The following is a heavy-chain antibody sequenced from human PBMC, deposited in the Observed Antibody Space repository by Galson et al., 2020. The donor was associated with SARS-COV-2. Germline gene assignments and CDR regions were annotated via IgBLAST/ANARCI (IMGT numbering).Heavy chain of an antibody. CDR1: GGSISSSNW. D-gene: IGHD6-13*01. V-gene: IGHV4-4*02. CDR2: IYHSGST. CDR3: ARSGIAAAGGGFDD. Sequence: ASETLSLTCAVSGGSISSSNWWSWVRQPPGKGLEWIGEIYHSGSTNYNPSLKSRVTISVDKSKNQFSLKLSSVTAADTAVYYCARSGIAAAGGGFDDWGQGTLVTVSS. J-gene: IGHJ4*02.